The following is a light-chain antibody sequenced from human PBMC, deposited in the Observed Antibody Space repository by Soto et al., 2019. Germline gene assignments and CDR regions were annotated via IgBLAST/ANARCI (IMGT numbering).Light chain of an antibody. V-gene: IGKV3-15*01. CDR1: QSINSE. CDR3: QQSHNWPLT. J-gene: IGKJ2*01. CDR2: GAS. Sequence: EIVMTQSPATLSLSPGERAALSCRASQSINSELAWYQQKPGQPPSLLIYGASTRATGVPARFTGSESGSEFTLTISGLQSEDFAVYYCQQSHNWPLTFGQGTRLEI.